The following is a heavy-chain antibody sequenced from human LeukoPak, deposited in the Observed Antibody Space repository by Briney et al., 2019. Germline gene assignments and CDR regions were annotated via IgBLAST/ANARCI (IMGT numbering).Heavy chain of an antibody. CDR3: ARDRPLKGRYFDY. J-gene: IGHJ4*02. CDR1: GGSISSSNW. Sequence: PSETLSLTCAVSGGSISSSNWWSWVRQPPGKGLEWIGEIYHSGSTNYNPSLKSRVTISVDKSKNQFSLKLSSVTAADTAVYYCARDRPLKGRYFDYWGQGTLVTVSS. CDR2: IYHSGST. V-gene: IGHV4-4*02. D-gene: IGHD3-10*01.